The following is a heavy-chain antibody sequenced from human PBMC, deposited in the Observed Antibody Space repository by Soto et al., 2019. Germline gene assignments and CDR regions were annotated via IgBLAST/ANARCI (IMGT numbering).Heavy chain of an antibody. Sequence: SETLSLTCAVYGGSFSGYYWSWIRQPPGKGLEWIGEINHSGSTNYNPSLKSRVTISVDTSKNQFSLKLSSVTAADTAVYYCARERSSGWYLTSGVDYWGQGTLVTVSS. CDR3: ARERSSGWYLTSGVDY. J-gene: IGHJ4*02. V-gene: IGHV4-34*01. CDR2: INHSGST. CDR1: GGSFSGYY. D-gene: IGHD6-19*01.